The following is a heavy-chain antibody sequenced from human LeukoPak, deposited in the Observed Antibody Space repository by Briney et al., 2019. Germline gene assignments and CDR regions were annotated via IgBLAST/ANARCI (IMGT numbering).Heavy chain of an antibody. CDR1: GGTFSSYT. CDR2: IIPILGIA. V-gene: IGHV1-69*02. J-gene: IGHJ2*01. D-gene: IGHD3-10*01. Sequence: SVKVSCKASGGTFSSYTISWVRQAPGQGLEWMGRIIPILGIANYAQKFQGRATITADKSTSTAYMELSSLRSEDTAVYYCARGDKYWYFDLWGRGTLVTVSS. CDR3: ARGDKYWYFDL.